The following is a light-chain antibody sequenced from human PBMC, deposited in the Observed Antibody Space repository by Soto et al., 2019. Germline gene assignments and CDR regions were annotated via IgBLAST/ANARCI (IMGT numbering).Light chain of an antibody. CDR1: TGSVTSSHF. Sequence: QAVVTQEHSLTVSPGGTVTLTCGSSTGSVTSSHFPYWIQQKPGQAPRTMICNTSNKHSWTPARFSGSLLGGKAALTLSGAQPEDEADYYCLLAYSGARIFGGGTKLTVL. CDR2: NTS. CDR3: LLAYSGARI. J-gene: IGLJ2*01. V-gene: IGLV7-46*01.